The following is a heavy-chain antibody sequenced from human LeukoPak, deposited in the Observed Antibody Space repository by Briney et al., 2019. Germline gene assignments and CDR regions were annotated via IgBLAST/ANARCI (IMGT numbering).Heavy chain of an antibody. D-gene: IGHD4-17*01. J-gene: IGHJ4*02. CDR3: ARERPYGDYFDY. CDR2: INHSGST. CDR1: GGSFSCYY. Sequence: SETLSLTCAVYGGSFSCYYWTWIRQPPGKGLEWIGEINHSGSTNYNPSLKSRVTISVDTSKNQFSLKLSSGTVADTAVYYCARERPYGDYFDYWGQGTLVTVSS. V-gene: IGHV4-34*01.